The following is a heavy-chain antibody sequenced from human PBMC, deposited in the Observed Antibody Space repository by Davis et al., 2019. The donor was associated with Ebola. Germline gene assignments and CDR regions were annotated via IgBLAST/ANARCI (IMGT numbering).Heavy chain of an antibody. CDR2: IKQDGSEK. D-gene: IGHD3-22*01. V-gene: IGHV3-7*03. J-gene: IGHJ4*02. CDR3: ASEDSSGYYPWAY. CDR1: GFTFSTYW. Sequence: GGSLRLSCAASGFTFSTYWMSWVRQAPGKGLEWVANIKQDGSEKYYVDSVKGRFTISRDNAKNSLYLQMNSLSAEDTAVYYCASEDSSGYYPWAYWGQGTLVTVSS.